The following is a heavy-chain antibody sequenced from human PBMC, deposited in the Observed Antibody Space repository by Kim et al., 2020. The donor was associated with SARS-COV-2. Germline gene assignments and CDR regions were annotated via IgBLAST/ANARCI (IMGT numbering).Heavy chain of an antibody. D-gene: IGHD2-15*01. CDR3: ARARTLVVAADAFDI. V-gene: IGHV3-30*07. J-gene: IGHJ3*02. Sequence: DSVKGRFTISRDNSKNTLYLQMNSLRAEDTAVYYCARARTLVVAADAFDIWGQGTMVTVSS.